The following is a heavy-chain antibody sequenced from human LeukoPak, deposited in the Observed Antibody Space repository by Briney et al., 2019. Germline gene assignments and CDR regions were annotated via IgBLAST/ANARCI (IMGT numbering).Heavy chain of an antibody. Sequence: GGSLRLSCAASGFSVSTDHMSWVRQAPGKGLECVSLLYADGGTYYAGSVKGRLTFSRDTSKNTLSLQLNSLRAEDTAVYYCARVWELSFDYWGQGTLVTVSS. CDR2: LYADGGT. CDR3: ARVWELSFDY. V-gene: IGHV3-53*01. CDR1: GFSVSTDH. D-gene: IGHD3-16*02. J-gene: IGHJ4*02.